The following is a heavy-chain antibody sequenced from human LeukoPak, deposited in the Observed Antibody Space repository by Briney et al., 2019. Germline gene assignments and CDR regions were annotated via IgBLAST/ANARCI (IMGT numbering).Heavy chain of an antibody. CDR1: GYSISSGYY. CDR3: ARTWGTSGWYTFDY. CDR2: IYHSGST. D-gene: IGHD6-19*01. Sequence: SETLSLTCTVSGYSISSGYYWGWIRQPPGKGLEWIGSIYHSGSTYYNPSLKSRVTISVDTSKNQFSLKLSSVTAADTAVYYCARTWGTSGWYTFDYWGQGTLVTVSS. V-gene: IGHV4-38-2*02. J-gene: IGHJ4*02.